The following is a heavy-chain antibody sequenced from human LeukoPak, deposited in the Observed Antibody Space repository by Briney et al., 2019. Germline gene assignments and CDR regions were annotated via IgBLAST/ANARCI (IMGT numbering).Heavy chain of an antibody. D-gene: IGHD6-19*01. CDR1: GFTFSNYA. J-gene: IGHJ5*02. CDR2: ISTTGGST. V-gene: IGHV3-64*04. CDR3: AKGGIAVAGTWFDP. Sequence: PGGSLRLSCSASGFTFSNYAMHWVRQSPGKGPEYVSAISTTGGSTYYADSVKGRFTISRDNSKNTLYLQMNSLRAEDTAVYYCAKGGIAVAGTWFDPWGQGTLSPSPQ.